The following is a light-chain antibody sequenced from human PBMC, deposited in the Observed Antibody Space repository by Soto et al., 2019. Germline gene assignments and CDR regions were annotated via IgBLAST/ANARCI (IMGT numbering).Light chain of an antibody. CDR2: GAS. J-gene: IGKJ5*01. V-gene: IGKV3-20*01. CDR3: QHYQSGHPIT. CDR1: QSVSSN. Sequence: IVLTQSPATLSVSPWEREKFYCRASQSVSSNLAWYQHKTGQAPRLLISGASSRATGIPDRFTGSGSETSFTLTISRLEPEDFALYYCQHYQSGHPITFGQGTRLEIK.